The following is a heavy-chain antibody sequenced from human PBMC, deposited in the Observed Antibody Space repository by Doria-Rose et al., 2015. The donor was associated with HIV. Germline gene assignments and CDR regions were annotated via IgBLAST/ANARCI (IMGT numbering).Heavy chain of an antibody. Sequence: AEVKKPGASAKISCKASGYTFTNNYMHWVRQAPGQGLEWMGIINPRGGSTSYTQKFQGRVTMTRDTSMSTVYMELRSLRSEDTAMYYCAREAGTADWFDPWGQGTLVIVSS. J-gene: IGHJ5*02. CDR1: GYTFTNNY. V-gene: IGHV1-46*01. D-gene: IGHD2-21*02. CDR2: INPRGGST. CDR3: AREAGTADWFDP.